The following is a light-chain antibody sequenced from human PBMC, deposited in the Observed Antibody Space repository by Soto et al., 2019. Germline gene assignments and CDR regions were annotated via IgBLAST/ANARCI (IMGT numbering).Light chain of an antibody. Sequence: QPVLTQSPSASASLGASVKLTCTLSSGHSSYAIAWHQQQPEKGPRYLMKLNSDGSHSNGDGIPDRFSGSSSGAERYLTISSLQSVDEADYYCQTWGTGIRVFGGGTKLTVL. CDR3: QTWGTGIRV. V-gene: IGLV4-69*01. CDR2: LNSDGSH. CDR1: SGHSSYA. J-gene: IGLJ3*02.